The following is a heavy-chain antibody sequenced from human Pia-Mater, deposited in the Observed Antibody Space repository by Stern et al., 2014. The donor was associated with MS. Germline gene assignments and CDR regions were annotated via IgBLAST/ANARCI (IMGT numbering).Heavy chain of an antibody. CDR2: LARDDAK. CDR1: GFSLSTSGMC. D-gene: IGHD3-16*01. V-gene: IGHV2-70*01. J-gene: IGHJ4*02. Sequence: QVTLRESGPALVKPTQTLTLTCTFSGFSLSTSGMCVSCIRQPPGKALEWLKLLARDDAKYYSTSLKTSPTTSNDTHNNHALHIMTNMDPVDTATYYCARTRVGGGHCFDYWGQGTLVTVSS. CDR3: ARTRVGGGHCFDY.